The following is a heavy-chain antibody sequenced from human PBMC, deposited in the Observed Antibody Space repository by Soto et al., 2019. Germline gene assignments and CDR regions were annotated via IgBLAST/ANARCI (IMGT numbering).Heavy chain of an antibody. J-gene: IGHJ4*02. Sequence: QVQLQESAPGLVKPSETLSLTCTVSGGSISSYYWSWIRRPPGKGLEWIGYIYYSGTTKYNPSLQSRVTISVDTSKNQFSLKLSSVTAADTAVYYCARDREGLTDFDYWGQGTLVTVSS. D-gene: IGHD1-26*01. CDR1: GGSISSYY. CDR2: IYYSGTT. CDR3: ARDREGLTDFDY. V-gene: IGHV4-59*13.